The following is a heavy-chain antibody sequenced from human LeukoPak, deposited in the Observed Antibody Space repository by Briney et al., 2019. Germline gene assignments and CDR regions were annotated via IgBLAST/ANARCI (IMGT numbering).Heavy chain of an antibody. D-gene: IGHD3-22*01. CDR1: GGSISSYY. CDR2: INHSGST. CDR3: ARDTGYYDSSGYLFDY. J-gene: IGHJ4*02. V-gene: IGHV4-34*01. Sequence: SETLSLTCTVSGGSISSYYWSWIRQPPGKGLEWIGEINHSGSTNYNPSLKSRVTISVDTSKNQFSLKLSSVTAADTAVYYCARDTGYYDSSGYLFDYWGQGTLVTVSS.